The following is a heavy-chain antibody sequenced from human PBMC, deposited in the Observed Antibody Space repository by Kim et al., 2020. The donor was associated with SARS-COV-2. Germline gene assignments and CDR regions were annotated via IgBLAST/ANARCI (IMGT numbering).Heavy chain of an antibody. CDR3: AKDPYTSGWYRAGDS. V-gene: IGHV3-23*01. D-gene: IGHD6-19*01. CDR2: ITGRGGGSS. J-gene: IGHJ4*02. Sequence: GGSLRLSCAASGFTFSNFAMSWVRQAPGKGLQWVSGITGRGGGSSSYADSVKGRFNISRDNSKNTLFLQMNSLRVEDTALYYCAKDPYTSGWYRAGDSWGQGTQVTVSS. CDR1: GFTFSNFA.